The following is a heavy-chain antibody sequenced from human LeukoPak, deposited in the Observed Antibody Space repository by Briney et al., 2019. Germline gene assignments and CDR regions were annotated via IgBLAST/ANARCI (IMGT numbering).Heavy chain of an antibody. D-gene: IGHD3-9*01. CDR3: ARVGQDDILTGYYNWYFDL. CDR1: GGSISSYY. Sequence: SETLSLTCTVSGGSISSYYWSWIRQPPGKGLEWIGYIYYSGSTNYNPSLKSRVTISVDTPKNQFSLKLSSVTAADTAVYYCARVGQDDILTGYYNWYFDLWGRGTLVTVSS. V-gene: IGHV4-59*01. J-gene: IGHJ2*01. CDR2: IYYSGST.